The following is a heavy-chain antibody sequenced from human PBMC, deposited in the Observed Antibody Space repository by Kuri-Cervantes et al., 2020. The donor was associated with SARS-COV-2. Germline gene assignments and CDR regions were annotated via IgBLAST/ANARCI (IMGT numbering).Heavy chain of an antibody. D-gene: IGHD2-2*01. CDR1: GFTFSSYG. CDR2: ISYDGSNK. Sequence: GESLKISCAASGFTFSSYGMHWVRQAPGKGLEWVAVISYDGSNKYYADSVKGRFTISRDNSKNTLYLQMNSLRAGDTAVYYCARVDCSSTSCYYDYWGQGTLVTVSS. CDR3: ARVDCSSTSCYYDY. J-gene: IGHJ4*02. V-gene: IGHV3-30*12.